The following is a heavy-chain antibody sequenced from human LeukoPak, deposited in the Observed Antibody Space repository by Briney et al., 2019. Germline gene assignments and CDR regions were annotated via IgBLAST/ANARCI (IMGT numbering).Heavy chain of an antibody. CDR3: ARHLYDKTGRPLDS. CDR1: GDSINSGVSY. J-gene: IGHJ4*02. CDR2: IYYSGSAGST. Sequence: PSETLSLTCSVSGDSINSGVSYWAWIRQPPGEGLEWIGTIYYSGSAGSTYYNPSLKSRVTISVDTSKNQFSLNLSSVTAADTAIYYCARHLYDKTGRPLDSWGQGTLVTVSS. D-gene: IGHD3-9*01. V-gene: IGHV4-39*01.